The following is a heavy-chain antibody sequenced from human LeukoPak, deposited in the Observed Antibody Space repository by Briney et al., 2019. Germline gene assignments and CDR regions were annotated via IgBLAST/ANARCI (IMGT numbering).Heavy chain of an antibody. V-gene: IGHV3-23*01. J-gene: IGHJ4*02. CDR3: AKGPKYYDILTGYYPNFFFDY. CDR2: ISSSGSGDNT. D-gene: IGHD3-9*01. CDR1: GVTLSTYA. Sequence: GGSLRLSCAASGVTLSTYAMSWARQAPGKGLEWVSGISSSGSGDNTYYADSVKGRFTISRDSSKNTLSLHMNSLRAEDTAVYYCAKGPKYYDILTGYYPNFFFDYWGQGTLVTVSS.